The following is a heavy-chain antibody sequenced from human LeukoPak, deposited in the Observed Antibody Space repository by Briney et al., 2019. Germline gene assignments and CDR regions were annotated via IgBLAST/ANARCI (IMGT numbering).Heavy chain of an antibody. J-gene: IGHJ4*02. CDR3: ARLIVVPAAITDPFDY. CDR2: IYYGGST. D-gene: IGHD2-2*02. CDR1: GGSISSSSYY. V-gene: IGHV4-39*01. Sequence: PSETLSLTCTASGGSISSSSYYWGRIRPPPGKGLEWIGSIYYGGSTYYNPSLKSRVTIALDTSKNKFSLKLSSVTAADTAVYYCARLIVVPAAITDPFDYWGQGTLVTVSS.